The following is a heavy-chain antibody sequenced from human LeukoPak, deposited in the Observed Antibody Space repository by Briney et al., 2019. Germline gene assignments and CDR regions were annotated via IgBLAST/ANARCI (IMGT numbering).Heavy chain of an antibody. CDR2: IIPIFGTA. CDR1: GGTFSSYA. J-gene: IGHJ6*03. Sequence: SVKVSCKASGGTFSSYAISWVRQAPGQGLEWMGGIIPIFGTANYAQEFQGRVTITTDESTSTAYMELSSLRSEDTAVYYCARGELGFGELLEQYYYYYYMDVWGKGTTVTVSS. CDR3: ARGELGFGELLEQYYYYYYMDV. V-gene: IGHV1-69*05. D-gene: IGHD3-10*01.